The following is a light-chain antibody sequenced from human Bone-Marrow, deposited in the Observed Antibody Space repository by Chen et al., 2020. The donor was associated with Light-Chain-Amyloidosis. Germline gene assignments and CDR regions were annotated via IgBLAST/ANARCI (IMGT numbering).Light chain of an antibody. CDR1: DLPTKY. CDR3: QSADSSGTNEVI. CDR2: RDT. V-gene: IGLV3-25*03. J-gene: IGLJ2*01. Sequence: SYELTQPPSVSVSTGQTARITCSGDDLPTKYAYWYQQKPGQAPVLVIHRDTERPSGISVRFSGSSAWPTATLTISGVQAEDEADYHCQSADSSGTNEVIFGGGTKLTVL.